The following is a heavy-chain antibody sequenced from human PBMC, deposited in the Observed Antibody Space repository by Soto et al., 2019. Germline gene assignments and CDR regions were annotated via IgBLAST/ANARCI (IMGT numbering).Heavy chain of an antibody. Sequence: SVKVSCKASGGTFSSYAISWVRQAPGQGLGWMGGIIPIFGTANYAQKFQGRVTITADKSTSTAYMELSSLRSEDTAVYYCARGLFRVVAANFNYYYGMDVWRHGTTVTVSS. CDR3: ARGLFRVVAANFNYYYGMDV. V-gene: IGHV1-69*06. J-gene: IGHJ6*02. D-gene: IGHD2-15*01. CDR2: IIPIFGTA. CDR1: GGTFSSYA.